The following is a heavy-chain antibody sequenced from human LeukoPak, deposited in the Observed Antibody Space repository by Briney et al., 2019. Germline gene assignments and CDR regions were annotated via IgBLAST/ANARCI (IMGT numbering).Heavy chain of an antibody. CDR2: MNPNSGNT. V-gene: IGHV1-8*01. CDR3: ARGRDVSGYSYGYDY. J-gene: IGHJ4*02. D-gene: IGHD5-18*01. Sequence: MNPNSGNTGYAQKFQGRVTMTRNTSISTAYMELSSLRSEDTAVYYCARGRDVSGYSYGYDYWGQGTLVTVSS.